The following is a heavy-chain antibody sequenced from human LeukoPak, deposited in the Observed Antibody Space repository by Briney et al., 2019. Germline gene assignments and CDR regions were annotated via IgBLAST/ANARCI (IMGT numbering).Heavy chain of an antibody. D-gene: IGHD4/OR15-4a*01. CDR3: ARGSYGAVDY. CDR2: ISSFSSTI. Sequence: GGSLRLSCAASGFTFSNYGMHWVRQAPGKGLEWVSYISSFSSTIYYADSVKGRFTISRDNAKNSLYLQMNSLRDEDTAVYYCARGSYGAVDYWGQGTLVTVSS. CDR1: GFTFSNYG. J-gene: IGHJ4*02. V-gene: IGHV3-48*02.